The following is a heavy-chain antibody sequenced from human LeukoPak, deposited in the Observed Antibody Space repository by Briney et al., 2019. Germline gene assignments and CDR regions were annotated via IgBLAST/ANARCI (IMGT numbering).Heavy chain of an antibody. V-gene: IGHV4-4*07. D-gene: IGHD6-13*01. CDR2: IYTSGST. CDR3: ARDVVIAAAPRLLDY. J-gene: IGHJ4*02. CDR1: GGSISSYY. Sequence: SETLSLTCTVSGGSISSYYWSWIRQPAGKGLEWIGRIYTSGSTNYNPSLKSRVTMSVDTSKNQFSLKLSSVTAADTAVYYCARDVVIAAAPRLLDYWGQGTLVTVSS.